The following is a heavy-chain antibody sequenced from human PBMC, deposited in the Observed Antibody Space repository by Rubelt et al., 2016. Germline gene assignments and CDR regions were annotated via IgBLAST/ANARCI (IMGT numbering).Heavy chain of an antibody. CDR2: IYYIGST. V-gene: IGHV4-59*02. D-gene: IGHD6-19*01. J-gene: IGHJ4*02. CDR1: GDSVNRNY. Sequence: QVQLQESGPGLVKPSETLPLTCSVSGDSVNRNYWSWIRQAPDKGLEWIGYIYYIGSTNYNPSLKSRVTVSIDPSKNQFSLRRTSVTAADTAVYYCARGFGGDSGWGHNFDYWGQGTLVTVSS. CDR3: ARGFGGDSGWGHNFDY.